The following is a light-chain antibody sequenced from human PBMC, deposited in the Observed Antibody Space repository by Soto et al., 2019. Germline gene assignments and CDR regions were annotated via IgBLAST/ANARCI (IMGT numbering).Light chain of an antibody. V-gene: IGKV3-15*01. CDR2: DAS. CDR3: QHYLTWPLT. CDR1: QGVGST. Sequence: ELVLTQSPATLSVSPGERATLSCRASQGVGSTLAWYQQEPGRAPRLLIYDASTRATGIPARFSGAGSGTEFTLTISSLQSDDLAVYYCQHYLTWPLTFGGGTRVEI. J-gene: IGKJ4*01.